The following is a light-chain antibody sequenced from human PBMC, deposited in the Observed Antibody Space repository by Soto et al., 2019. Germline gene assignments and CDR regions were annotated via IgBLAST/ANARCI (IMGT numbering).Light chain of an antibody. CDR1: SSDVGGYNY. Sequence: QSALTQPASVSGSPGQSITISCTGTSSDVGGYNYVSWYQQHPGKAPKLMIYDVSNRPSGVSNRFSGSKSGNTASLTISGLQAEDEAEYYGSSYTSSSLHVFGTGTKVTVL. CDR3: SSYTSSSLHV. CDR2: DVS. J-gene: IGLJ1*01. V-gene: IGLV2-14*03.